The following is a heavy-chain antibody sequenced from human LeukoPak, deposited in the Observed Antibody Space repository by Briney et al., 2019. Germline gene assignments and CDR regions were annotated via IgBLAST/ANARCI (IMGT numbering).Heavy chain of an antibody. J-gene: IGHJ4*02. CDR1: GFTFTTCN. CDR2: ISSSSRDI. Sequence: GGSLRLSCAASGFTFTTCNVNWVRQAPGKGLEWVSYISSSSRDIYYADSVKGRFTISRGNAKNSLYLQMNSLRAEDTAVYYCASTTSSSRYRFDHWGQGTLVTVSS. V-gene: IGHV3-21*05. CDR3: ASTTSSSRYRFDH. D-gene: IGHD6-13*01.